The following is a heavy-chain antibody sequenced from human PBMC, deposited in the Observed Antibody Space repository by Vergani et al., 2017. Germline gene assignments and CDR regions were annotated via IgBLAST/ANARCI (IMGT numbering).Heavy chain of an antibody. CDR3: ARDGFRCSGSYCFFDY. CDR2: IWYDGSNK. J-gene: IGHJ4*02. Sequence: QVQLVESGGGVVQPGRSLRLSCAASGFTFSSYGMHWVRQAPGKGLEWVAVIWYDGSNKYYADSVKGRVTISRDNSKNTLYLQMNSLRAEDTAVYYCARDGFRCSGSYCFFDYWGQGTLVTVSS. CDR1: GFTFSSYG. D-gene: IGHD3-10*02. V-gene: IGHV3-33*01.